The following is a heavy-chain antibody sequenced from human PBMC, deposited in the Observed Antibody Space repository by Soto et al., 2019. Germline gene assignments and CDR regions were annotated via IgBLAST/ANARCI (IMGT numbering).Heavy chain of an antibody. V-gene: IGHV3-30*18. CDR2: ISYDGSNT. CDR3: AKGAGDRLSLGMDV. Sequence: LRLSCAASGFSISDYGMEWVRQAPGKGLEWVALISYDGSNTYYADSVKGRFTISRDNSKDTLFLQMTGLRREDTAVYYCAKGAGDRLSLGMDVWGQGTTVTVSS. J-gene: IGHJ6*02. CDR1: GFSISDYG. D-gene: IGHD1-26*01.